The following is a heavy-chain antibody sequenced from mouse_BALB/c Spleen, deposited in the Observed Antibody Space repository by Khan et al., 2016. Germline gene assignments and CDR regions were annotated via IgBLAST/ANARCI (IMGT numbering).Heavy chain of an antibody. CDR2: IDPSDNYT. CDR3: VSIYDGYAWFVY. J-gene: IGHJ3*01. CDR1: GYTFTTYW. Sequence: QVQLKESGAELAKPGASVKLSCKASGYTFTTYWMHWVKQRPGQGLEWIGEIDPSDNYTNYNQKFKGKATLTVDKSSSTAYMQLSSLTSEYSAVYYGVSIYDGYAWFVYWGQGTLVTVSA. V-gene: IGHV1-69*02. D-gene: IGHD2-3*01.